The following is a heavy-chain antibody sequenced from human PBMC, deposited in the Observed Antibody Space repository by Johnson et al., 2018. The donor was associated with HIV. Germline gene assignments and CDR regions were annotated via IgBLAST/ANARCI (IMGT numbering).Heavy chain of an antibody. Sequence: VHLVESGGGLVQPGGSLRLSCAASGFTFSSYWMSWVRQAPGKGLEWVANIKQDGSEKYYVDSVRGRFTISRDNAKNSLYLQMNSLRAEDTALYYCARIIIEYYYESSGGAFDIWGQGTMITVSS. J-gene: IGHJ3*02. D-gene: IGHD3-22*01. CDR1: GFTFSSYW. CDR3: ARIIIEYYYESSGGAFDI. V-gene: IGHV3-7*05. CDR2: IKQDGSEK.